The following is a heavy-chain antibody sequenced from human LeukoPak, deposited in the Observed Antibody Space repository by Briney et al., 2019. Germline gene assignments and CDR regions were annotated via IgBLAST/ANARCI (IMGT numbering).Heavy chain of an antibody. CDR2: IYTSGST. CDR3: ARVLQLVGPRGPNKNYYYYYMDV. D-gene: IGHD6-6*01. J-gene: IGHJ6*03. CDR1: GGSISRYY. Sequence: PSETLSLTCTVSGGSISRYYWSWIRQPPGKGLEWIGYIYTSGSTNYNPSLKSRVTMSVDTSKNQFSLKLSSVTAADTAVYYCARVLQLVGPRGPNKNYYYYYMDVWGKGTTVTVSS. V-gene: IGHV4-4*09.